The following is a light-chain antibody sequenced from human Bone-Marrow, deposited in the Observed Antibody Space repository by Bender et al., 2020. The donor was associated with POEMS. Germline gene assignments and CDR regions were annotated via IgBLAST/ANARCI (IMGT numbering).Light chain of an antibody. CDR2: DVT. CDR3: SSYTRSSPVV. Sequence: QSALTQPASVSGSLGQSITISCTGPTRDIEAHNYVCWYQHFPGRAPQLLIHDVTDRPSGISDRFSGSKSDNTASLTISGLQAEDEADYYCSSYTRSSPVVFGGGTKLTVL. CDR1: TRDIEAHNY. J-gene: IGLJ2*01. V-gene: IGLV2-14*03.